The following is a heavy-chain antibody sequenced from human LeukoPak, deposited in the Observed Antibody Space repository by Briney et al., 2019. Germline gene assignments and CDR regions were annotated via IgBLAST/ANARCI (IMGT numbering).Heavy chain of an antibody. CDR1: GYTFTSYG. J-gene: IGHJ4*02. V-gene: IGHV1-18*01. Sequence: ASVKVSCKASGYTFTSYGINWVRQAPGQGLEWMGWISAYNGNTNYAQKLQGRVTTTTDTSTSTAYMELRSLRSDDTAVYYCARDEYYYDSSGYYYEGHFDYWGQGTLVTVSS. CDR2: ISAYNGNT. CDR3: ARDEYYYDSSGYYYEGHFDY. D-gene: IGHD3-22*01.